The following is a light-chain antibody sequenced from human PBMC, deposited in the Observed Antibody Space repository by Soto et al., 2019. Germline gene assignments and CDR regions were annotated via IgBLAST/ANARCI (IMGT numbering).Light chain of an antibody. CDR1: QSVGSRY. CDR2: GAS. J-gene: IGKJ4*01. Sequence: EIVLTQSPGTLSLSPGERATLSFRASQSVGSRYLAWYQQKPGQAPRLLISGASTRATGIPDRFSGSGSGTDFTLTISRLEPEDFAVYYCQQYGGSPLTFGGGTKVEI. CDR3: QQYGGSPLT. V-gene: IGKV3-20*01.